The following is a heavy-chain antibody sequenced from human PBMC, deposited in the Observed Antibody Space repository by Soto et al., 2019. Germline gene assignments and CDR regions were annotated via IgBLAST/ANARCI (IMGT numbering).Heavy chain of an antibody. J-gene: IGHJ4*02. CDR1: DGSFSSNYW. V-gene: IGHV4-4*02. D-gene: IGHD5-18*01. Sequence: QVLLQESGPGLVKPSGTLSLTCAVSDGSFSSNYWWTWVRQPPGKGLEWIGEIYHSGSTNYNPSLNMRVTIAVDKSKSQFALKLSSVTAADTAVYYCARTLLYSYGSPRGIDYWGQGTLVTVSS. CDR2: IYHSGST. CDR3: ARTLLYSYGSPRGIDY.